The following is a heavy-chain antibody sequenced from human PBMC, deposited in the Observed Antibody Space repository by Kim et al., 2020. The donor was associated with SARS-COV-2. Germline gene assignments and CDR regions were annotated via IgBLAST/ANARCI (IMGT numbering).Heavy chain of an antibody. CDR1: GFTFSSYS. V-gene: IGHV3-48*02. J-gene: IGHJ4*02. Sequence: GGSLRLSCAASGFTFSSYSMNWVRQAPGKGLEWVSYISSSSSTIYYADPVKGRFTISRDNAKNSLYLQMNSLRDDDTAVYYCARDVYYGSGSCDYWGQGT. CDR2: ISSSSSTI. CDR3: ARDVYYGSGSCDY. D-gene: IGHD3-10*01.